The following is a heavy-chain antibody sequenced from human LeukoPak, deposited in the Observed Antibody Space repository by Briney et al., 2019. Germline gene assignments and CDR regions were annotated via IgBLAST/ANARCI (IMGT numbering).Heavy chain of an antibody. CDR1: GFTFSSYA. Sequence: GGSLRLSCAASGFTFSSYAMSWVRQAPGKGLEWVSAISGSGGSTYYADSVKGRFTISRDNSKNTLYLQMNSLRAEDAAVYYCASRGTTVYRQDYWGQGTLVTVSS. D-gene: IGHD4-17*01. V-gene: IGHV3-23*01. J-gene: IGHJ4*02. CDR2: ISGSGGST. CDR3: ASRGTTVYRQDY.